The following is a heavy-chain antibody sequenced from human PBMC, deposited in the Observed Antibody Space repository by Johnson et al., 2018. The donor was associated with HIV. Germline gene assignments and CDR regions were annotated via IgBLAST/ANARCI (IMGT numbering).Heavy chain of an antibody. Sequence: VQLVESGGGLVKPGGSLRLSCAASGFTFSDYYMSWIRQAPGKGLEWVAVISFDGRNKFYADSVKGRFTISRDNSKNTLYLQMNSLRAEDTAVYYCVRDRSTYSGSYYGWDAFALWGQGTMVTVSS. CDR1: GFTFSDYY. J-gene: IGHJ3*01. D-gene: IGHD1-26*01. V-gene: IGHV3-30*03. CDR3: VRDRSTYSGSYYGWDAFAL. CDR2: ISFDGRNK.